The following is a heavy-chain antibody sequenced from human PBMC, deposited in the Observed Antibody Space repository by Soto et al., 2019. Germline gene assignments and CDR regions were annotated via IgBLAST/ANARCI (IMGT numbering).Heavy chain of an antibody. V-gene: IGHV1-3*01. CDR2: INAGNGNT. D-gene: IGHD5-18*01. J-gene: IGHJ4*02. CDR3: ARAGSGYSYGYTPFPYFDY. Sequence: ASVKVSCKASGYTFTSYAMHWVRQAPGQRLEWMGWINAGNGNTKYSQKFQGRVTITRDTSASTAYMELSSLRSEDTAVYYCARAGSGYSYGYTPFPYFDYWGQGTLVTVS. CDR1: GYTFTSYA.